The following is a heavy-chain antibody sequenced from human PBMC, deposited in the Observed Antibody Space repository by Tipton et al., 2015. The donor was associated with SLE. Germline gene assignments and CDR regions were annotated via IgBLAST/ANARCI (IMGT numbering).Heavy chain of an antibody. J-gene: IGHJ3*01. V-gene: IGHV3-21*01. CDR1: RSNFTAYS. Sequence: SLRLSCAASRSNFTAYSLHWVRQVPGKGLEWVSSISTGRNNIYYADSVKGRFTISRDNAKNSLYLQMNSLRAEDTAVYYCAGQTTGLLFDAFDVWGQGTMVTFSS. D-gene: IGHD2-21*01. CDR3: AGQTTGLLFDAFDV. CDR2: ISTGRNNI.